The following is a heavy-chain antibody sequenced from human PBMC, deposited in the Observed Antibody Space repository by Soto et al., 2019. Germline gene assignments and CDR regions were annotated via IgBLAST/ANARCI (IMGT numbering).Heavy chain of an antibody. Sequence: LRLSCAASGFIFKMYWMHWVRQSPGKGLVWISRIYNDGTYSDYADSVRGRFTISRDNVNDTLYLQMNNLRAEDSGLYYCTRGPRPISTGTGAYWGQGTQVTVS. V-gene: IGHV3-74*01. CDR1: GFIFKMYW. CDR3: TRGPRPISTGTGAY. D-gene: IGHD3-10*01. J-gene: IGHJ4*02. CDR2: IYNDGTYS.